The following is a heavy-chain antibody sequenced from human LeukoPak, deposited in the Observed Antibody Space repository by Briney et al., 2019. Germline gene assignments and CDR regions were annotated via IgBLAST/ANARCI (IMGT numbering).Heavy chain of an antibody. CDR1: GFTFSSYA. CDR3: AKALPTSIWFGELLSPDP. V-gene: IGHV3-23*01. Sequence: GGSLRLSCAASGFTFSSYAMSWVRQAPGKGLEWVSAISGSGGSTYYADSVKGRFTISRDNSKNTLHLQMNSLRAEDTAVYYCAKALPTSIWFGELLSPDPWGQGTLVTVSS. J-gene: IGHJ5*02. CDR2: ISGSGGST. D-gene: IGHD3-10*01.